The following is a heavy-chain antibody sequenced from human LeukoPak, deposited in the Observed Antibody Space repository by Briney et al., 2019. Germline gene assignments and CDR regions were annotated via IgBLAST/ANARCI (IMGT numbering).Heavy chain of an antibody. J-gene: IGHJ4*02. V-gene: IGHV3-7*03. CDR2: IKQDGSEK. D-gene: IGHD6-25*01. Sequence: PGGSLRLSRVASGFSFNNYRMTWVRQAPGKGLEWVANIKQDGSEKQYVDSVKGRFAISRDNAKKSLHLQINTLRAEDTAVYYCVRGPHIAATSYWGQGTLVTVSS. CDR3: VRGPHIAATSY. CDR1: GFSFNNYR.